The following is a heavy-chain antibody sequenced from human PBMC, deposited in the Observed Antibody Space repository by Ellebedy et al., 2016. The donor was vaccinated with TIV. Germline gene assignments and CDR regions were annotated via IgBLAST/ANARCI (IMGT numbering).Heavy chain of an antibody. Sequence: MPSETLSLTCTVSGGSISSYYWSWIRQPPGKGLEWIGYIYYSGSTNYNPSLKSRVTISVDTSKNQFSLKLRSVTAADTAVYYCARAGRPWIVGAEYYYYYYGMDVWGQGTTVTVSS. J-gene: IGHJ6*02. CDR3: ARAGRPWIVGAEYYYYYYGMDV. CDR1: GGSISSYY. V-gene: IGHV4-59*01. D-gene: IGHD1-26*01. CDR2: IYYSGST.